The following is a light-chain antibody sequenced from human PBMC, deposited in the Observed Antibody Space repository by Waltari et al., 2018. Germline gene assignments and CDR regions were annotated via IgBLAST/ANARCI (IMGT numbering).Light chain of an antibody. CDR3: QQYDNLPPSLT. CDR2: DAS. J-gene: IGKJ4*01. CDR1: QDISNY. V-gene: IGKV1-33*01. Sequence: DIQMTQSPSSLSASVGDRVIITCQASQDISNYLNWYQQKPGKAPTLLIYDASTLETGVPSRFSGSRSGTDFTFTISSLQPEDIATYYCQQYDNLPPSLTFGGGTKVEIK.